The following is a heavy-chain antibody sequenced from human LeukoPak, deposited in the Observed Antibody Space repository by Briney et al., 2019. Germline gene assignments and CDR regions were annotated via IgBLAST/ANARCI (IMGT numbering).Heavy chain of an antibody. CDR2: MNPNSGNT. CDR3: ARGRLAARPVGYWFDP. J-gene: IGHJ5*02. V-gene: IGHV1-8*01. Sequence: WXXXATGXGLEWMGWMNPNSGNTGYAQKFQGRVTMTRNTSISTAYMELSSLRSEDTAVYYCARGRLAARPVGYWFDPWGQGTLVTVSS. D-gene: IGHD6-6*01.